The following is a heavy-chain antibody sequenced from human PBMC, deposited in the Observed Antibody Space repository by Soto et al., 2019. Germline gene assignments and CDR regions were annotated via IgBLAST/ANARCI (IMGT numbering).Heavy chain of an antibody. CDR1: GFNFDDHV. CDR2: INWDGYSI. Sequence: GGSLRLSCVASGFNFDDHVMHWVRQVPGKGLEWVGHINWDGYSIGYGGSVRGRFSISRDNAKNTLYLQMNSLRPEDTALYFCARSWSGSTSGRVDVWGQGTTVTVSS. CDR3: ARSWSGSTSGRVDV. J-gene: IGHJ6*02. D-gene: IGHD3-3*01. V-gene: IGHV3-9*01.